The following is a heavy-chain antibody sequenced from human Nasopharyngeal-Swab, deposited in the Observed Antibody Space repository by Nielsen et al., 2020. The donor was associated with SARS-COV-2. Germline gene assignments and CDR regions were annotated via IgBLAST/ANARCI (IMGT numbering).Heavy chain of an antibody. D-gene: IGHD6-6*01. J-gene: IGHJ6*02. CDR3: ARFSVLYGMDV. CDR2: IYYSGST. CDR1: GGSISSYY. Sequence: SETLSLTCTVSGGSISSYYWSWIRQPPGKGLEWIGYIYYSGSTNYNPSLKGRVTISVDTSKNQFSLKLSSVTAADTAVYYCARFSVLYGMDVWGQGTTVTVSS. V-gene: IGHV4-59*13.